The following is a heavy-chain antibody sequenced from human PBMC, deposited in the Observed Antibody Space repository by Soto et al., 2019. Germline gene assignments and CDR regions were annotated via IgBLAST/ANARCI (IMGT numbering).Heavy chain of an antibody. CDR1: GGTFSSYA. CDR2: IIPIFGTA. J-gene: IGHJ6*02. Sequence: GASVKVSCKASGGTFSSYAISWVRQAPGQGLEWMGGIIPIFGTANYAQKFQGRVTITADESTSTAYMELSSLRSEDTAVYYCARDRTRFITTIAAYYYGMDVWGQGTTVTVSS. V-gene: IGHV1-69*13. D-gene: IGHD3-22*01. CDR3: ARDRTRFITTIAAYYYGMDV.